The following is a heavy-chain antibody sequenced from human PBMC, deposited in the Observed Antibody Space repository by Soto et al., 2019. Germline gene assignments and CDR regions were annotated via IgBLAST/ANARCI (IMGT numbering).Heavy chain of an antibody. V-gene: IGHV3-23*01. CDR2: ISGSGGST. Sequence: EVQLLESGGGLVQPGGSLRLSCAASGFTVCSYALCWVRQAPGKGLEWVSAISGSGGSTYYADSVKGRFTISRDNSQNTLYLHMNSLRAEDTAVYYCAKDHSTIGPGYGMDVWGHGTTVTVSS. J-gene: IGHJ6*02. CDR3: AKDHSTIGPGYGMDV. D-gene: IGHD3-10*01. CDR1: GFTVCSYA.